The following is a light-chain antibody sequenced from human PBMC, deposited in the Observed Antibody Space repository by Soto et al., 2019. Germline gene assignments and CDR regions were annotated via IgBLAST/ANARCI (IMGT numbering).Light chain of an antibody. CDR2: DVT. CDR1: SSDVGGYNY. CDR3: CSFAGDYPVI. Sequence: QSVLTQPRSVSGSPGQSVTISCTGTSSDVGGYNYVFWYQQYPGKAPKLIIYDVTKRPSGVPDRFSGSKSGNTASLTISGLQSEDEADYYCCSFAGDYPVIFGGGTKLTV. V-gene: IGLV2-11*01. J-gene: IGLJ2*01.